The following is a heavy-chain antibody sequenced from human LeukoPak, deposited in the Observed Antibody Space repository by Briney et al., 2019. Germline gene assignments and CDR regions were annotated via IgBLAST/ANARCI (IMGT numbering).Heavy chain of an antibody. CDR1: GGSINSNNYY. D-gene: IGHD3-3*01. CDR3: QSRYLEWLLEY. J-gene: IGHJ4*02. CDR2: IYSSGSA. V-gene: IGHV4-39*01. Sequence: SETLSLTCTVSGGSINSNNYYWGWIRQPPGKGLEWIGSIYSSGSAYYNPSLKSRVTMSVDTSKNRFSLRLSSVTAADTAVYYCQSRYLEWLLEYWGQGTLVTVSS.